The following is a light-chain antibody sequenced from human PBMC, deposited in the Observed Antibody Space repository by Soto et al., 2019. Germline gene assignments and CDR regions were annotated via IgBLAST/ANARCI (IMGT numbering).Light chain of an antibody. Sequence: DIVMTQSPATLSVSPGEMSTLSCRSSQSIRTDLAWYQQKSGQGPRLLIYDASTRATGIPARFSGSGSGTEFTLTISSLQSEDFAVYYCQQYNNWPPWTFGQGTKVDI. CDR1: QSIRTD. CDR2: DAS. J-gene: IGKJ1*01. V-gene: IGKV3D-15*01. CDR3: QQYNNWPPWT.